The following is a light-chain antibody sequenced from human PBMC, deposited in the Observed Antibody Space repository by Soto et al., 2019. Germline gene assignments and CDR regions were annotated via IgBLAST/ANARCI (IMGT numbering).Light chain of an antibody. V-gene: IGLV1-40*01. CDR1: SFNIGAGYD. Sequence: QSVLTQPPSVSGAPGQRVTISCTGSSFNIGAGYDVHWYQQLPGTAPKLLIYGNTNRPSGVPDRFSGSKSGTSASLAITGLQAEDEADYYCQSSDSRLSGSVFGGGTQLTVL. CDR2: GNT. CDR3: QSSDSRLSGSV. J-gene: IGLJ3*02.